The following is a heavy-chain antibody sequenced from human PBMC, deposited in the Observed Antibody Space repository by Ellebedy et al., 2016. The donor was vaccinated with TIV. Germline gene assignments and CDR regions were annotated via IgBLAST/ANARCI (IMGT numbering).Heavy chain of an antibody. D-gene: IGHD4-23*01. J-gene: IGHJ2*01. CDR2: IEIDGSRT. Sequence: PGGSLRLSCVASGFTFSNYRMHWVRQAPGKGLVWVSRIEIDGSRTGYADSVEGRFTISRDNAKNTLYLQMNSLGAEDTAVYYCARDGGTLGRDWYFDLWGRGTLVTVSS. CDR3: ARDGGTLGRDWYFDL. V-gene: IGHV3-74*01. CDR1: GFTFSNYR.